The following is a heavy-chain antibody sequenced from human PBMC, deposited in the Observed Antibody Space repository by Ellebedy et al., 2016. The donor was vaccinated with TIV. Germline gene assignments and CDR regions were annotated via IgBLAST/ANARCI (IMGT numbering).Heavy chain of an antibody. V-gene: IGHV3-7*01. CDR3: ACGFDY. CDR1: GFTFSNCG. Sequence: PGGSLRLSCAASGFTFSNCGMEWVRQAPGKGLEWVANIKKDGSEKHYVDSVKGRFTISRDNAKSSLSLHMNSLRAEDTAVYFCACGFDYWGQGTLVTVSS. J-gene: IGHJ4*02. CDR2: IKKDGSEK.